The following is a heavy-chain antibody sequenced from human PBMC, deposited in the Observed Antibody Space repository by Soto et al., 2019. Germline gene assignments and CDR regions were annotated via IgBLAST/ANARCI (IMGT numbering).Heavy chain of an antibody. CDR2: ISSSGSTI. CDR1: GFTFSAYY. CDR3: ARASVVLWFGENDGFDI. J-gene: IGHJ3*02. Sequence: QVQLVESGGGLVKPGVSLRLSCAASGFTFSAYYMSLIRQAPGKGLEWVSYISSSGSTIYYADFVKGRFTISRDNAKNSLYLQMNSLRAGDAAVYYCARASVVLWFGENDGFDIWGQGTMVTVSS. D-gene: IGHD3-10*01. V-gene: IGHV3-11*01.